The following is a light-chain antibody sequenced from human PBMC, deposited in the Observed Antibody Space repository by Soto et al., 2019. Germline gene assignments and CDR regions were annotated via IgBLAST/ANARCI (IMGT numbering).Light chain of an antibody. CDR2: EVN. CDR1: SSDVGGYNY. V-gene: IGLV2-14*01. CDR3: SSYTTSSTLPGV. J-gene: IGLJ2*01. Sequence: QSALTQPASVSGSPGQSITISCTGTSSDVGGYNYVSWYQQHPGKAPKLMIYEVNNRPSGVSNRFSGSKSGNTASLTISGLQAEDEADYYCSSYTTSSTLPGVFGGGTKVTVL.